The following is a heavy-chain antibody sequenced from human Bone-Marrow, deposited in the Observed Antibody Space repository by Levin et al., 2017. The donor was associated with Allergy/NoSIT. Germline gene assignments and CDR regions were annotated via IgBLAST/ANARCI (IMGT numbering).Heavy chain of an antibody. CDR1: GGTFSSYT. V-gene: IGHV1-69*02. J-gene: IGHJ5*02. CDR2: IIPILGIA. CDR3: ASDGSYCSSTSCYWFDP. Sequence: GGSLRLSCKASGGTFSSYTISWVRQAPGQGLEWMGRIIPILGIANYAQKFQGRVTITADKSTSTAYMELSSLGSEDTAVYYCASDGSYCSSTSCYWFDPWGQGTLVTVSS. D-gene: IGHD2-2*01.